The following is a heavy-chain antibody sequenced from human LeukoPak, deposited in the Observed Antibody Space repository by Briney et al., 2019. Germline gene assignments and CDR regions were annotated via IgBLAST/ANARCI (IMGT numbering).Heavy chain of an antibody. CDR3: ATRIVGASAGDVHFDY. CDR1: GFTFSDYS. CDR2: ISSSGSVI. J-gene: IGHJ4*02. D-gene: IGHD1-26*01. V-gene: IGHV3-48*01. Sequence: GGSLRLSCAASGFTFSDYSINWVRQAPGKGLEWISYISSSGSVIYYADSAKGRFTISRDNVKNLLYLQMISLRAEDTAVYYCATRIVGASAGDVHFDYWGQGILVTVSS.